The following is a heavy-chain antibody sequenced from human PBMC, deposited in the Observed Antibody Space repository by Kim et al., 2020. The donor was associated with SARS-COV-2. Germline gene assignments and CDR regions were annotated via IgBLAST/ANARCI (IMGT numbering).Heavy chain of an antibody. CDR1: GFTFSSYS. CDR2: ISSSSSTI. Sequence: GGSLRLSCAASGFTFSSYSMNWVRQAPGKGLEWVSYISSSSSTIYYADSVKGRFTISRDNAKNSLYLQMNSLRDEDTAVYYCARDFPYDSSGYPDYWGQGTLVTVSS. CDR3: ARDFPYDSSGYPDY. J-gene: IGHJ4*02. V-gene: IGHV3-48*02. D-gene: IGHD3-22*01.